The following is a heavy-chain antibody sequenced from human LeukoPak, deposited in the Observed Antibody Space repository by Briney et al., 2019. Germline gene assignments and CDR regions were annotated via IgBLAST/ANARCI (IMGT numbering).Heavy chain of an antibody. V-gene: IGHV1-69*13. Sequence: SVKLSCKASGGTFTSSAISWVRQAPGQGLEWMGGIIPIFGTANYAQKFQGRVTITADESTSTAYMELSSLRSEDTAVYYCAREFDYYYGMDVWGQGTTVTVSS. CDR3: AREFDYYYGMDV. CDR1: GGTFTSSA. J-gene: IGHJ6*02. D-gene: IGHD3-16*01. CDR2: IIPIFGTA.